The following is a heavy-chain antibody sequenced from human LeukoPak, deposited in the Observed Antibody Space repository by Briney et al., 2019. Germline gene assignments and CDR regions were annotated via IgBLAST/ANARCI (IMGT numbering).Heavy chain of an antibody. CDR3: AKDLNTVVMRYFYS. V-gene: IGHV3-30*02. J-gene: IGHJ4*02. CDR2: IRYDGKTE. D-gene: IGHD2-21*01. CDR1: GFPFSSYG. Sequence: GGSLRLSCTGSGFPFSSYGMHWVRQTPGRGLEWVAFIRYDGKTEYYAYSVKGRFTIAREDSHSTVHLHMKDLRPDDAAVYFCAKDLNTVVMRYFYSWGQGTLVSVSS.